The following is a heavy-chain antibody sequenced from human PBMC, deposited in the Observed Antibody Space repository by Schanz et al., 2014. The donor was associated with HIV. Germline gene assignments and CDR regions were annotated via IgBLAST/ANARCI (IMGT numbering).Heavy chain of an antibody. V-gene: IGHV3-30*03. CDR3: ARDRMTANWKNDMDV. Sequence: VQLVESGGGVVQPGRSLRLSCAASGFTFSTYGMHWVRQAPGKGLEWVAFISYDGSNKYYADSVKGRFSISRDNSKNTLYLQMNSLRAEDTAVYYCARDRMTANWKNDMDVWGQGTTVTVSS. J-gene: IGHJ6*02. CDR2: ISYDGSNK. CDR1: GFTFSTYG. D-gene: IGHD2-21*02.